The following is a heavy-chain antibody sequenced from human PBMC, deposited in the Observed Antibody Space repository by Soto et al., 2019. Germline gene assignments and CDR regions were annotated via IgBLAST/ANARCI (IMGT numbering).Heavy chain of an antibody. D-gene: IGHD2-2*01. V-gene: IGHV1-69*08. J-gene: IGHJ6*02. CDR3: AREDRDRETGLVPAAIDGMDV. Sequence: QVQLVQSGAEVKKPGSSVKVSCKASGGTFSRYSITWVRQAPGHGLEWIGRIIPIFGIASYAQKFQGRVTITADGSPSTAYMELSSLRSDDTAVYYCAREDRDRETGLVPAAIDGMDVWGQGTTVTVSS. CDR2: IIPIFGIA. CDR1: GGTFSRYS.